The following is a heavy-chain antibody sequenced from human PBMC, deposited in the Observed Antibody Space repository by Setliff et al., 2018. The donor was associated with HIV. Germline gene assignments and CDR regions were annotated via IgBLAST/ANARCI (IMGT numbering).Heavy chain of an antibody. CDR2: ISAYDGNT. CDR3: ARSDWELVLSSFDY. D-gene: IGHD1-26*01. J-gene: IGHJ4*02. CDR1: GYTFASYG. V-gene: IGHV1-18*01. Sequence: ASVKVSCKASGYTFASYGITWVRQAPGQGLEWMGWISAYDGNTNYPQKVRERVTLTTDTATNTAFMELKNLTSADTAVYFCARSDWELVLSSFDYWGQGTRVTVSS.